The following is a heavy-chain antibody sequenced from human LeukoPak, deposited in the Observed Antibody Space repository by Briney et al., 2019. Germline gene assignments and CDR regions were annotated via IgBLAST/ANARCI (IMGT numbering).Heavy chain of an antibody. J-gene: IGHJ4*02. CDR1: GFTFISYW. CDR3: ARDRGWSWDY. V-gene: IGHV3-7*01. Sequence: GGSLRLSCEASGFTFISYWMSWVRQAPGKGLEWVANIKQDGSEKYYVDSVKGRFTISRDNAKNSLYLQMNSLRVEDTAVYYYARDRGWSWDYWGQGTLLTVSS. D-gene: IGHD2-15*01. CDR2: IKQDGSEK.